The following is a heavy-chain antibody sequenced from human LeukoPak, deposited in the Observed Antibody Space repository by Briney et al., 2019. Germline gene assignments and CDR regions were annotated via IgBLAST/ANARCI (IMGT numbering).Heavy chain of an antibody. Sequence: GASVKVSCKASGYTFTGYYMHWVRQAPGQGLEWMGWINPNSGGTNYAQKFQGRVTMTRDTSISTAYMELSRLRSDDTAVYYCARFPWGSLYYYYYGMDVWGQGTTVTVSS. V-gene: IGHV1-2*02. D-gene: IGHD3-16*01. CDR1: GYTFTGYY. J-gene: IGHJ6*02. CDR3: ARFPWGSLYYYYYGMDV. CDR2: INPNSGGT.